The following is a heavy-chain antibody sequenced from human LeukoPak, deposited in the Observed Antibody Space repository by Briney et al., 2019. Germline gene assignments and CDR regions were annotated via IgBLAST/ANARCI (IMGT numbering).Heavy chain of an antibody. Sequence: GESLRICCKGSGYSLTSYWNSWVRQMPGKGLEWMGRIDPSDSYTNYGPSCQGHVTISADKSISTAYLQWSSLKASDTAMYYCARSLGSGWYGLFHYWGQGTLVTVSS. CDR2: IDPSDSYT. V-gene: IGHV5-10-1*01. J-gene: IGHJ4*02. CDR3: ARSLGSGWYGLFHY. D-gene: IGHD6-19*01. CDR1: GYSLTSYW.